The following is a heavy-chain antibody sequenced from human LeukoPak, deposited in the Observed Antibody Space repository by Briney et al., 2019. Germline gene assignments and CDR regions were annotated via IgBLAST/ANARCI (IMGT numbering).Heavy chain of an antibody. V-gene: IGHV4-34*01. J-gene: IGHJ5*02. Sequence: SQTLSLTCAVYGGSFSGYYWSWIRQPPGKGLEWIGEINHSGSTNYNPSLKSRVTISVDTSKNQFSLKLSSVTAADTAVYYCARGSPMVTTAWGQGTLVTVSS. D-gene: IGHD4-17*01. CDR3: ARGSPMVTTA. CDR2: INHSGST. CDR1: GGSFSGYY.